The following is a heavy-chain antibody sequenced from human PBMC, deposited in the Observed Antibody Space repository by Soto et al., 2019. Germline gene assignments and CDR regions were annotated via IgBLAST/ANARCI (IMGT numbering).Heavy chain of an antibody. Sequence: PGGSLRLSCGASGFTFSSYGMHWVRQAPGKGLEWVAVIRYDGSNKYYADSVKGRFTISRDNSKNTLYLQMNSLRAEDTAVYYCAREYIGYCSGGSCYPARYYYGMDVWGQGTTVTVSS. CDR2: IRYDGSNK. D-gene: IGHD2-15*01. V-gene: IGHV3-33*01. J-gene: IGHJ6*02. CDR3: AREYIGYCSGGSCYPARYYYGMDV. CDR1: GFTFSSYG.